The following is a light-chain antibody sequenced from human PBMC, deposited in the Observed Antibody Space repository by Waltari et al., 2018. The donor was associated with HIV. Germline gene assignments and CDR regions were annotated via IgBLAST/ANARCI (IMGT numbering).Light chain of an antibody. CDR1: SSNIGADYD. CDR2: RTD. Sequence: QSVLTQPPSLSGAPGQRVTISCLGTSSNIGADYDVHWYRQVSGAAPKLLIYRTDARPSGVPDRFFGSRSGASASLVINGLQTDDEAYYYCQSYDSSLFWVFGGGTKLTVL. J-gene: IGLJ2*01. CDR3: QSYDSSLFWV. V-gene: IGLV1-40*01.